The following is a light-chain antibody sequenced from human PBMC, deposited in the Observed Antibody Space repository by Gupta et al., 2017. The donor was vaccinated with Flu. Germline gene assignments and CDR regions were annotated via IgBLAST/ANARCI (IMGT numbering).Light chain of an antibody. CDR2: HGS. J-gene: IGLJ2*01. CDR1: KLGDKY. V-gene: IGLV3-1*01. Sequence: SYELTQPPSVSVSPGQTASITRSGDKLGDKYACWYQQKPGQSPVLVIYHGSKRPSGIPERFSGSNCGNTAPLTSRGTQAMDEAYYYCQAWSSSTVVFGGGTKLTVL. CDR3: QAWSSSTVV.